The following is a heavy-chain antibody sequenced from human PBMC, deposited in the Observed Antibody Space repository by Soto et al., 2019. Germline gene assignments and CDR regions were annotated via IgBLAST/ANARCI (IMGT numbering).Heavy chain of an antibody. V-gene: IGHV3-48*01. CDR2: IMPGSSHI. Sequence: PGGSLRLSCAASGFTFSSYGMTWVRQAPGKGLEWVSYIMPGSSHIFYADSVKGRFTISRDNAKNSLYLQMNSLRAEDTALYYCARVPPGGYSGYDSAFDIWGQGTMVTVSS. CDR1: GFTFSSYG. D-gene: IGHD5-12*01. CDR3: ARVPPGGYSGYDSAFDI. J-gene: IGHJ3*02.